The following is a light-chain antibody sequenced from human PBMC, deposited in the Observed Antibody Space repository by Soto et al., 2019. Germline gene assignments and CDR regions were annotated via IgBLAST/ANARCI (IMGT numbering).Light chain of an antibody. V-gene: IGKV3D-20*02. Sequence: EIVLTQSPGTLSLSPGERATLSCRASQSVSSSYLAWYQQKPGQAPRLLIYGASSRATGIPDRFSGSGAETDFTLTISSLEPEDFAVYYCQQRSNWPWTFGQGTKV. J-gene: IGKJ1*01. CDR2: GAS. CDR1: QSVSSSY. CDR3: QQRSNWPWT.